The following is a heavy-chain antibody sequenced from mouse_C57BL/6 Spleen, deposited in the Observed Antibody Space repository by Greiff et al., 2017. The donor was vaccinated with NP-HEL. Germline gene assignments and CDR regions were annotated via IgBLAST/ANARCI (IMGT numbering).Heavy chain of an antibody. CDR1: GYTFTSYW. J-gene: IGHJ4*01. CDR3: ARRAVVDAMDY. D-gene: IGHD1-1*01. CDR2: IDPSDSYT. V-gene: IGHV1-69*01. Sequence: QVQLQQPGAELVMPGASVKLSCKASGYTFTSYWMHWVKQRPGQGLEWIGEIDPSDSYTNYNQKFKGKSTLTVDKSSSTAYMQLSSLTSEDSAVYYCARRAVVDAMDYWGQGTSVTVSS.